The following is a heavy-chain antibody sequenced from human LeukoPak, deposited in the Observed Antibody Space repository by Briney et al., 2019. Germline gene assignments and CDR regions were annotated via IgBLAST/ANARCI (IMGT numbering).Heavy chain of an antibody. D-gene: IGHD2-2*01. Sequence: GASVKVSCKASGDTFSNYAISWVRQAPGQGLEWMGSIIPMFGTPNNAQKFQDRVTITADKSTDTAYMELSSLRSEDTAVYYCARLVPAATQGDGWFDPWGQGTLVTVSS. J-gene: IGHJ5*02. V-gene: IGHV1-69*06. CDR3: ARLVPAATQGDGWFDP. CDR2: IIPMFGTP. CDR1: GDTFSNYA.